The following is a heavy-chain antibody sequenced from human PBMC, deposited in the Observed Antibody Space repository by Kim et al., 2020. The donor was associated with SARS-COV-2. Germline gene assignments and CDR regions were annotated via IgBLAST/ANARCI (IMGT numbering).Heavy chain of an antibody. CDR1: GFTFSSYG. CDR3: ARDLDGECFDY. Sequence: GGSLRLSCAASGFTFSSYGMHWVRQAPGKGLEWVAVIWYDGSNKYYADSVKGRFTISIDNSKNTLYLQMNSLRAEDTAVYYCARDLDGECFDYWGQGTLVTVSS. V-gene: IGHV3-33*01. D-gene: IGHD4-17*01. J-gene: IGHJ4*02. CDR2: IWYDGSNK.